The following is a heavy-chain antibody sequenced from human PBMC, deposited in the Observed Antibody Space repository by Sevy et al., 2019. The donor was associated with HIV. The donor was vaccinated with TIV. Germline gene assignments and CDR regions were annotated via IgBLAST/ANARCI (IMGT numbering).Heavy chain of an antibody. CDR1: GFTFSSYG. V-gene: IGHV3-30*18. CDR2: ISYDGSNK. Sequence: GGSLRLSCAASGFTFSSYGMHWVRQAPGKGLEWVAVISYDGSNKYYAASVKGRFTISRDNSKNTLYLQMNSLRAEDTAVYYCAKEVPYYDFWSGYYDGWFDPWGQGTLVTVSS. CDR3: AKEVPYYDFWSGYYDGWFDP. D-gene: IGHD3-3*01. J-gene: IGHJ5*02.